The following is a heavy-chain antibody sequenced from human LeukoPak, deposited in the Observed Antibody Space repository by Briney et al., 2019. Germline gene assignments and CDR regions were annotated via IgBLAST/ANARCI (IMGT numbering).Heavy chain of an antibody. CDR1: GFTFSSYN. J-gene: IGHJ4*02. CDR2: ISSDTSYI. Sequence: GGSLRLSCAASGFTFSSYNMNWVRQAPGKGLEWVSLISSDTSYIHYADSVKGRFTISRDNAKNSVFLQMNSLRAEDTAVYYCARDTSTVTNREFDYWGQGTLVTVST. CDR3: ARDTSTVTNREFDY. D-gene: IGHD4-17*01. V-gene: IGHV3-21*01.